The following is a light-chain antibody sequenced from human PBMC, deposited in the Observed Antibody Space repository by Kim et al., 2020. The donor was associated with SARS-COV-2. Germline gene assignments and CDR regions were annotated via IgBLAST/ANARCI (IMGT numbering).Light chain of an antibody. CDR2: DAS. CDR1: QSISSW. Sequence: ASVGDRVTITCRASQSISSWLAWYQQKPGKAPKLLIYDASSLESGVPSRFSGSGSGTEFILTISSLQPDDFATYYCQQYNSYSETFGQGTKVDIK. CDR3: QQYNSYSET. V-gene: IGKV1-5*01. J-gene: IGKJ1*01.